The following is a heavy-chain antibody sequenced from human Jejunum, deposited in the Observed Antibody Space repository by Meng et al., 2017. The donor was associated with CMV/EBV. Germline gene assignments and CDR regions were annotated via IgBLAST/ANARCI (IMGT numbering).Heavy chain of an antibody. V-gene: IGHV3-74*01. Sequence: GFPFPSWMHWVRPAPGEGLVWVARISHDGSSTTYADSVKGRFTLSRDNAKNTLFLQMNSLRVEDTAVYFCARGPDHSSRWYGLDSWGQGTLVTVSS. J-gene: IGHJ4*02. CDR3: ARGPDHSSRWYGLDS. CDR2: ISHDGSST. CDR1: GFPFPSW. D-gene: IGHD6-13*01.